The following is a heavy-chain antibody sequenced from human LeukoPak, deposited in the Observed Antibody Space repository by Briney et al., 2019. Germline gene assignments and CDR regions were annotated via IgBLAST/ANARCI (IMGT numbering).Heavy chain of an antibody. Sequence: GASVKVSCKASGYNFTDYYIHWVRQAPGQGLEWMGWINPKSGGANYAQKFRGRVTMTRDTSTSTVYMELSSLRSEDTAVYYCARDDRRSGYADAFDIWGQGTMVTVSS. J-gene: IGHJ3*02. CDR1: GYNFTDYY. V-gene: IGHV1-2*02. CDR2: INPKSGGA. D-gene: IGHD5-12*01. CDR3: ARDDRRSGYADAFDI.